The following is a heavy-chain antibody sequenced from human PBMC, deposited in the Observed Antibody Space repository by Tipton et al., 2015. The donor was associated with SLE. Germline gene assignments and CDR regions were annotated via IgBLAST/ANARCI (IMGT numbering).Heavy chain of an antibody. CDR3: ARGVGATGFDY. D-gene: IGHD1-26*01. Sequence: TLSLTCAVYGGSVSGHYWSWIRQPPGKGLEWIGEIYHSGSTNYNPSLKSRVTISVDKSKNQFSLKLSSVTAADTAVYYCARGVGATGFDYWGQGTLVTVSS. J-gene: IGHJ4*02. CDR1: GGSVSGHY. V-gene: IGHV4-34*01. CDR2: IYHSGST.